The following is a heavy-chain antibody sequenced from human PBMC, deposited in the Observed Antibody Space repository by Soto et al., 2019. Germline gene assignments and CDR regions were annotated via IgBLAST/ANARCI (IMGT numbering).Heavy chain of an antibody. Sequence: SETLSLTCIVSGGSISPYFWSWIRQPAGKGLEWIGRIDPTASTNYTPSLKLRFTMSVHTSKNQFSLKLISVTPAYTALYYCARDVFYISHYYYREYSGQGTLVTVSA. J-gene: IGHJ4*02. CDR3: ARDVFYISHYYYREY. CDR2: IDPTAST. V-gene: IGHV4-4*07. D-gene: IGHD3-22*01. CDR1: GGSISPYF.